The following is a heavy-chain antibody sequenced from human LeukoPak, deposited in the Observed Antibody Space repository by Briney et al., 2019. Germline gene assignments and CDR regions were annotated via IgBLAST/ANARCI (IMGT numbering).Heavy chain of an antibody. J-gene: IGHJ4*02. CDR3: ARGGYYDSSGYYRYFDY. CDR1: GFTFSSYE. CDR2: ISSSGSTI. V-gene: IGHV3-48*03. Sequence: PGGSLRLSCAASGFTFSSYEMNWVRQAPGKGLEWVSYISSSGSTIYYADSVKGRFTISRDNAKNSLYLQMNSLRAEDTAVYYCARGGYYDSSGYYRYFDYWGQGTLVTVSS. D-gene: IGHD3-22*01.